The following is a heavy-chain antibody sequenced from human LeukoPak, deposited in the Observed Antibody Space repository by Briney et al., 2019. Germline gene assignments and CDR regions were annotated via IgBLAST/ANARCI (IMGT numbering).Heavy chain of an antibody. V-gene: IGHV3-23*01. Sequence: GGSLRLSCAASGFTFSSFAMSWVRQAPGKGLEWVSAISGSGGSTYYADSVKGRFTISRDNSKNTLSLQMNSLRAEDTAIYYCARDERLLSFLKWGQGTLVTVSS. D-gene: IGHD3-3*01. CDR3: ARDERLLSFLK. J-gene: IGHJ4*02. CDR1: GFTFSSFA. CDR2: ISGSGGST.